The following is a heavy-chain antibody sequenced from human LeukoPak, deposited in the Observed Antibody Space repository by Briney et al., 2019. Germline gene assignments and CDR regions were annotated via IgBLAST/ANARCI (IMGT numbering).Heavy chain of an antibody. CDR3: AREHLLTVTREIDY. CDR1: GYSISSGYY. V-gene: IGHV4-38-2*02. D-gene: IGHD4-17*01. Sequence: PSETLSLTCAVSGYSISSGYYWGWIRQPPGKGLEWIGSIYHSGSTYYNPSLKSRVTISVDTSKNQLSLKLSSVTAADTAVYYCAREHLLTVTREIDYWGQGTLVTVSS. J-gene: IGHJ4*02. CDR2: IYHSGST.